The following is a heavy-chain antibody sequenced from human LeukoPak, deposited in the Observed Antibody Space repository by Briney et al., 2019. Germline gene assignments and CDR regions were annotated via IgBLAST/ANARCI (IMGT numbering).Heavy chain of an antibody. Sequence: GGSLRLSCAASGFTFSSYEMNWVRQAPGKGPEWVANIKEDGSEKSYVDSVKGRFTISRDNTKNSLYLQMNSLRAEDTAVYYCARGGSYYYFWGQGTLVTVSS. CDR1: GFTFSSYE. V-gene: IGHV3-7*04. CDR2: IKEDGSEK. D-gene: IGHD3-10*01. CDR3: ARGGSYYYF. J-gene: IGHJ4*02.